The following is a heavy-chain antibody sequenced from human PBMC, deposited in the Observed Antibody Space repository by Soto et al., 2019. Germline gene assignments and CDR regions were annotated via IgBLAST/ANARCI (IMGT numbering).Heavy chain of an antibody. D-gene: IGHD2-15*01. CDR3: ARRGNYCSGGSCPYYFDY. V-gene: IGHV1-8*01. CDR2: MNPNSGNT. CDR1: GYTFTSYD. Sequence: ASVKVSCKASGYTFTSYDINWVRQATGQGLEWMGWMNPNSGNTGYAQKFQGRVTMTRNTSISTAYMELSSLRSEDTAVYYCARRGNYCSGGSCPYYFDYWGQGTPVTVSS. J-gene: IGHJ4*02.